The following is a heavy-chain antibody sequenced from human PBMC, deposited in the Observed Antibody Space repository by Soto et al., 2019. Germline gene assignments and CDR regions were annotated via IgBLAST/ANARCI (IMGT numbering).Heavy chain of an antibody. V-gene: IGHV4-34*01. CDR1: GGSFSGYY. J-gene: IGHJ5*02. D-gene: IGHD2-15*01. CDR3: ARVHVVVLAATPFWFDP. Sequence: SETLYLTCAVYGGSFSGYYWSWIRQPPGKGLEWIGEINHSGSTNYNPSLKSRVTISVDTSKNQFSLKLSSVTAADTAVYYCARVHVVVLAATPFWFDPWAQGNLVTVSS. CDR2: INHSGST.